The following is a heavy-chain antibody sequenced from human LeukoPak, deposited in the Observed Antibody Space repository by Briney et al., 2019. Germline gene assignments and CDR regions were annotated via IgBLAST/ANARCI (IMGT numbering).Heavy chain of an antibody. Sequence: GGSLRLSCAASGFTFSGYGLHWVRQAPGKGLEWVAVISHDGSNKCYADSVKGRFTISRDNSNNTLYLQMNSLRADDTAVYYCARGIAPGATPPLDYGGQGTLVTVSS. D-gene: IGHD2-2*01. CDR2: ISHDGSNK. CDR1: GFTFSGYG. V-gene: IGHV3-30-3*01. J-gene: IGHJ4*02. CDR3: ARGIAPGATPPLDY.